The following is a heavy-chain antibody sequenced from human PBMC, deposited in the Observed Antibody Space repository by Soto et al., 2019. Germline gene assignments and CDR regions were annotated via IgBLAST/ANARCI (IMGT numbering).Heavy chain of an antibody. J-gene: IGHJ5*02. Sequence: KTSETLSLTCTVSGGSIISGGYYWIWIRQHPGKGLEWIGYIYYSGSTYYNPSLKSRVTISVDTSKNQFSLKLSSVTAADTAVYYCARAWYYYDSSGYSRNNWFDPWGQGTLVTVSS. CDR2: IYYSGST. V-gene: IGHV4-31*03. CDR3: ARAWYYYDSSGYSRNNWFDP. D-gene: IGHD3-22*01. CDR1: GGSIISGGYY.